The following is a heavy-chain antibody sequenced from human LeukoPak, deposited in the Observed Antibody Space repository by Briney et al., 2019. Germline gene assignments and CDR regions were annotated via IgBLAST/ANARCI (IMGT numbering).Heavy chain of an antibody. CDR3: AKLRHPGSSGWLGDFDY. D-gene: IGHD6-19*01. CDR1: GFTFNCYA. CDR2: ISASCGST. J-gene: IGHJ4*02. V-gene: IGHV3-23*01. Sequence: LPGGPLRLSCAASGFTFNCYAMSWVRQAPGKGLEWVSAISASCGSTYYPDSVKGRFTISRDNAENTLYLQMNSLRAEDTALYYCAKLRHPGSSGWLGDFDYWGQGTLVTVSS.